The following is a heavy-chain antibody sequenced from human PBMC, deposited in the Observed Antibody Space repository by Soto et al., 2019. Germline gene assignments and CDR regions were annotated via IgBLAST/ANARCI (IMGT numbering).Heavy chain of an antibody. Sequence: QVQLVESGGGVVQSGSSLRLSCAGSGFSFSSYGMHWVRQAPGKGLEWVAIVYNDGSNKYYGDSVKGRFTISRDKSRNSVFLQMNSLRADDTAVYYCARDANLGFSSSGFMDYWGQGTRVTVSS. CDR2: VYNDGSNK. CDR1: GFSFSSYG. V-gene: IGHV3-33*01. CDR3: ARDANLGFSSSGFMDY. J-gene: IGHJ4*02. D-gene: IGHD6-13*01.